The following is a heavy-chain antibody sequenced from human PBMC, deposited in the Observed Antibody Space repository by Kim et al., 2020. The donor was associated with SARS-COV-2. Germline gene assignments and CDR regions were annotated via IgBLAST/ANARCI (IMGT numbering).Heavy chain of an antibody. D-gene: IGHD3-10*01. CDR1: GYTLTELS. V-gene: IGHV1-24*01. J-gene: IGHJ6*02. CDR3: ATAPWGGAFGGLLLSDYYYYGMDV. CDR2: FDPEDGET. Sequence: ASVKVSCKVSGYTLTELSMHWVRQAPGKGLEWMGGFDPEDGETIYAQKFQGRVTMTEDTSTDTAYMELSSLRSEDTAVYYCATAPWGGAFGGLLLSDYYYYGMDVWGQRTTVTVSS.